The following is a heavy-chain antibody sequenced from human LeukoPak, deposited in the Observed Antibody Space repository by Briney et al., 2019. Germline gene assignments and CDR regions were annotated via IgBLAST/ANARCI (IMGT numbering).Heavy chain of an antibody. CDR2: VSGSGDNT. J-gene: IGHJ4*02. V-gene: IGHV3-23*01. D-gene: IGHD1-1*01. Sequence: GGSLRLSCAASGFTFSNYAMSWVRQAPGKGLEGVSAVSGSGDNTYYADSGKGRLTISRDNSKNTLYLQMNSLRAEDTAVYYCASRRRVGYNYFDYWGQGTLVTVSS. CDR1: GFTFSNYA. CDR3: ASRRRVGYNYFDY.